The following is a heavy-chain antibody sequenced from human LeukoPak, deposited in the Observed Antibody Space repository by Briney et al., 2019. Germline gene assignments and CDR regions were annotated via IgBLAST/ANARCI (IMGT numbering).Heavy chain of an antibody. D-gene: IGHD3-10*01. J-gene: IGHJ6*03. CDR1: GGTFSSYA. V-gene: IGHV1-69*13. CDR3: VFYGSGSYYYYMDV. Sequence: SVKVSCKASGGTFSSYAISWVRQAPGQGLEWMGGIIPIFGTANYAQKFQGRVTITADESTSTAYMELSSLRSEDTAVYYCVFYGSGSYYYYMDVWGKGTTVTISS. CDR2: IIPIFGTA.